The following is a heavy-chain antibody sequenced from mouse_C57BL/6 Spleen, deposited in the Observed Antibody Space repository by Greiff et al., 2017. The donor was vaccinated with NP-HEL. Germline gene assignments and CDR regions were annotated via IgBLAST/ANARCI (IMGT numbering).Heavy chain of an antibody. V-gene: IGHV1-59*01. CDR2: IDPSDSYT. Sequence: QVQLQQPGAELVRPGTSVKLSCKASGYTFTSYWMHWVKQRPGQGLEWIGVIDPSDSYTNYNQKFKGKATLTVDTSSSTAYMQLSSLTSEDSAVYYCARSDDYDWFALWGKGTLVSVSA. CDR3: ARSDDYDWFAL. CDR1: GYTFTSYW. J-gene: IGHJ3*01. D-gene: IGHD2-4*01.